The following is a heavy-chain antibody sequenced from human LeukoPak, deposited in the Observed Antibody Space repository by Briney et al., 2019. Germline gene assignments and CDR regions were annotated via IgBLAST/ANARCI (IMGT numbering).Heavy chain of an antibody. CDR3: TRDRRRMGY. J-gene: IGHJ4*02. CDR2: IRSKAYGGTT. V-gene: IGHV3-49*04. Sequence: GGSLRLSCTASGFTFGDYAMSWVRQAPGKGLECVGFIRSKAYGGTTEYAASVKGRFTISRDDSKSIAYLQMNSLKTEDTAVYYCTRDRRRMGYWGQGTLVTVSS. CDR1: GFTFGDYA. D-gene: IGHD2-8*01.